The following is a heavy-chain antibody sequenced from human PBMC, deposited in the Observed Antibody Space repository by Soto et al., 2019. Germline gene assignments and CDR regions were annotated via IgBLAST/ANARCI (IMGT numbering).Heavy chain of an antibody. V-gene: IGHV6-1*01. CDR3: PRQIVARVTSRTFDC. CDR2: TYYRSTWGN. CDR1: GDTVSSSSAA. D-gene: IGHD3-22*01. Sequence: PSQTLSLTCAISGDTVSSSSAAWTWIGQSPSRGLEWLGRTYYRSTWGNDYAISVKSRITINPDTSNNQFSLHLNSVTPEDTAVHSSPRQIVARVTSRTFDCWRLGTRV. J-gene: IGHJ4*02.